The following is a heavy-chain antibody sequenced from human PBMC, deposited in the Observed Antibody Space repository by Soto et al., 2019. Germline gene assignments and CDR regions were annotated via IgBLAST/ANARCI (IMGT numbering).Heavy chain of an antibody. J-gene: IGHJ4*02. CDR3: AREDYDQGIDY. V-gene: IGHV4-31*03. Sequence: QVQLQESGPGLVKPSQTLSLTCTVSGGSIRSGGYHWSWIRQHPGKGLEWIGYIYYSGTTYSNPSLKSRVSISVDTSKNQFSLKLSSVTAADTAVYYCAREDYDQGIDYWGQGTLVTVSS. CDR2: IYYSGTT. D-gene: IGHD3-22*01. CDR1: GGSIRSGGYH.